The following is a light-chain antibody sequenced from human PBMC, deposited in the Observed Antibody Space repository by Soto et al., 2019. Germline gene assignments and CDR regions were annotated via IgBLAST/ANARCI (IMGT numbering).Light chain of an antibody. J-gene: IGKJ4*01. CDR1: QIVSSGH. Sequence: ESVLTQSPGTLSLSPGERATLSCRASQIVSSGHLAWYQQKPGQAPRLLIYGASRRATGIPDRFSGSGSGTDFTLTITRLEPEDFAVYYCQQYGTSLLTFGGGTKVDI. CDR3: QQYGTSLLT. V-gene: IGKV3-20*01. CDR2: GAS.